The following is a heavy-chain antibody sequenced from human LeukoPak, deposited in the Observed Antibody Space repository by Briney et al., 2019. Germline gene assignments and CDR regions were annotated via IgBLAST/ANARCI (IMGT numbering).Heavy chain of an antibody. J-gene: IGHJ3*02. CDR2: TNPNSGGT. CDR3: ARGDSYPTDAFDI. V-gene: IGHV1-2*02. Sequence: GSVKVSCKASGYTFTGYYMHWVRQAPGQGLEWMGWTNPNSGGTNYAQKFQGRVTMTRDTSISTAYMELSRLRSDDTAMYYCARGDSYPTDAFDIWGQGTMVTVSS. CDR1: GYTFTGYY.